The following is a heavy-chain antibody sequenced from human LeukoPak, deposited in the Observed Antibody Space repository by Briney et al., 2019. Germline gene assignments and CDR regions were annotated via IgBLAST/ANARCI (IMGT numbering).Heavy chain of an antibody. CDR1: GFTFSSYA. CDR3: AREWELTNFDY. D-gene: IGHD1-26*01. Sequence: GGSLRLSCAASGFTFSSYAMHWVRQAPGKGLEWVAVISYDGSNKYYADSVKGRFTISRDNSKNTLYLQMNSLRAEDTAVYYCAREWELTNFDYLVQGTLVSVSS. J-gene: IGHJ4*02. V-gene: IGHV3-30-3*01. CDR2: ISYDGSNK.